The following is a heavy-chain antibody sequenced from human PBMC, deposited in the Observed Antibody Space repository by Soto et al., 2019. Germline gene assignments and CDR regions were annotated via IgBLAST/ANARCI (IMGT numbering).Heavy chain of an antibody. D-gene: IGHD5-12*01. J-gene: IGHJ3*02. Sequence: EVQLLESGGGLVQPGGSLRLSCAASGFTFSSYAMSWVRQAPGKGLEWVSGLSGGGGSTNNADSVKGRFTSSRDNAKNTLFLQMNSLRAEDTAVYYCAKSIVATMEAFDIWGQGTMVTVSS. V-gene: IGHV3-23*01. CDR1: GFTFSSYA. CDR3: AKSIVATMEAFDI. CDR2: LSGGGGST.